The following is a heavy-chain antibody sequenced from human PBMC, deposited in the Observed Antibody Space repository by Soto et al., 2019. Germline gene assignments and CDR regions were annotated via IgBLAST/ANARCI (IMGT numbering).Heavy chain of an antibody. Sequence: PGGSLRLSCAASGFTFSSYAMSWVRQAPGKGLEWVSAISNSGGSTYYADSVKGRFTISRDNSKNTLYLQMNSLRAEDTAVFYWAKEGERPPPTPFDFGGQGTLVTVSS. CDR3: AKEGERPPPTPFDF. CDR1: GFTFSSYA. D-gene: IGHD1-1*01. J-gene: IGHJ4*02. CDR2: ISNSGGST. V-gene: IGHV3-23*01.